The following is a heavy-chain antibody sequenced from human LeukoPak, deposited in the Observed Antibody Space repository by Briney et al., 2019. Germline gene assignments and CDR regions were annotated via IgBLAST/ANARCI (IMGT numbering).Heavy chain of an antibody. Sequence: PGGSLRLSCTASGLTFGDYAMSWVRQAPGKGLEWVGFIRSKAYGGTTEYAASVKGRFTISRDDSKSIAYLQMNSLKTEDTAVYYCTRDVAVAGSYYFDYWGQGTTVTVSS. V-gene: IGHV3-49*04. CDR3: TRDVAVAGSYYFDY. J-gene: IGHJ4*03. CDR1: GLTFGDYA. D-gene: IGHD6-19*01. CDR2: IRSKAYGGTT.